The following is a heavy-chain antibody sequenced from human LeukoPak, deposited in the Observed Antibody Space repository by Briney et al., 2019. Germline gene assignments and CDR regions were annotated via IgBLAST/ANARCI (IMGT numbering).Heavy chain of an antibody. V-gene: IGHV3-53*01. J-gene: IGHJ4*02. Sequence: PGGSLRLSCAASGITVSSNYMSWVSQAPGKGLEWVSVVASDGSTKYADSVKGRFAISRDNSKNTLYRQMNSLRAEDTGVYYCAKATVGDYEDWGQGTLVTVSS. CDR1: GITVSSNY. D-gene: IGHD4-17*01. CDR2: VASDGST. CDR3: AKATVGDYED.